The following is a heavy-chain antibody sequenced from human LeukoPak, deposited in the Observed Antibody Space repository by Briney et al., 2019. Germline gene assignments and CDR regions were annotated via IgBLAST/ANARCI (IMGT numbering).Heavy chain of an antibody. Sequence: PGGSLRLSCAASGFTFSDYYMNWVRQAPGKGLEWVSSISSSSSYIYYADSVKGRFTISRDNAKNSLYLQMNSLRAEDTAVYYCARAWTDYGDYEDAFDIWGQGTMVTVSS. CDR1: GFTFSDYY. J-gene: IGHJ3*02. CDR3: ARAWTDYGDYEDAFDI. CDR2: ISSSSSYI. V-gene: IGHV3-21*01. D-gene: IGHD4-17*01.